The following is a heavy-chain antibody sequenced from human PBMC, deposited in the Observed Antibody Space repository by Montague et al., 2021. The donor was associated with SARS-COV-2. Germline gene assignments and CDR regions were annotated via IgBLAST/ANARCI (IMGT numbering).Heavy chain of an antibody. CDR2: AYYSRSS. CDR3: VRDPAPSGSGTFYDY. D-gene: IGHD1-26*01. J-gene: IGHJ4*02. CDR1: GDSVSHVF. V-gene: IGHV4-59*02. Sequence: SETLSLTCTVSGDSVSHVFWTWIRQPPGKGLEWIGYAYYSRSSSYNPSLRGRVSIAVDTSKNQFSLRLSTVTAADTAIYYCVRDPAPSGSGTFYDYGGQGTRVAVSS.